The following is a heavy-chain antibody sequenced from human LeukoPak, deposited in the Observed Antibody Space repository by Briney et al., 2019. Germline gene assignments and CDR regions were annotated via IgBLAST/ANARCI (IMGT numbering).Heavy chain of an antibody. CDR1: GFTFSSYA. D-gene: IGHD5-18*01. J-gene: IGHJ4*02. CDR3: ANGGLWLPTRSD. CDR2: ISGSSGDT. V-gene: IGHV3-21*04. Sequence: GGSLRLSCAASGFTFSSYAMNWVRQAPGKGPEWVSYISGSSGDTNYIDSVRGRFTVSRDNAKKSLYLQMNSLRAEDTAVYYCANGGLWLPTRSDWGQGTLVIVSS.